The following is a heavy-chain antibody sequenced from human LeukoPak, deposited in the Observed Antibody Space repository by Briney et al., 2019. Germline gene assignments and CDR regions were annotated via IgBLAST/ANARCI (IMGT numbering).Heavy chain of an antibody. V-gene: IGHV1-2*02. J-gene: IGHJ4*02. CDR2: INPNSGGT. D-gene: IGHD3-22*01. Sequence: GASVKVSCKASGYTFTGYYMHWVRQAPGQGLEWMGWINPNSGGTNYAQKFQGRVTMTRDTSISTAYMELSRLRSDDTAVYYCAREDGYYDSSGYYVWGQGTLVTVSS. CDR3: AREDGYYDSSGYYV. CDR1: GYTFTGYY.